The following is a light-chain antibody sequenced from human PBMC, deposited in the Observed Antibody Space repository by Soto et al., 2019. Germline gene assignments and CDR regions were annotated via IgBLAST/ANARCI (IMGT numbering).Light chain of an antibody. V-gene: IGLV1-47*01. J-gene: IGLJ1*01. CDR3: AAWDDSLISSYV. Sequence: QLVLTQPPSASGTPGQRVIISCSGSSSNIGSNYVYWYQQLPGTAPKLLINRNNQRPSGVPDRFSGSKSGTSASLAISGLRSEDEGDYYCAAWDDSLISSYVFGTGTKLTVL. CDR1: SSNIGSNY. CDR2: RNN.